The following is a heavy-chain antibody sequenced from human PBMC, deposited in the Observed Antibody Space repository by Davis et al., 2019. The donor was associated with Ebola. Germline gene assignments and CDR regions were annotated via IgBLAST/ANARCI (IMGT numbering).Heavy chain of an antibody. CDR3: ATGGGLRYFDWLDC. V-gene: IGHV1-69*13. Sequence: SVKVSCKASGGTFSSYAISWVRQAPGQGLEWMGGIIPIFGTANYAQKFQGRVTITADESTGTAYMELSSLRSEDTAVYYCATGGGLRYFDWLDCWGQGTLVTVSS. D-gene: IGHD3-9*01. J-gene: IGHJ5*01. CDR2: IIPIFGTA. CDR1: GGTFSSYA.